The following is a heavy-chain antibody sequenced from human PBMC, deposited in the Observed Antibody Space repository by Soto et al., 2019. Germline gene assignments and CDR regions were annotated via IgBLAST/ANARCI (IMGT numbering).Heavy chain of an antibody. D-gene: IGHD6-13*01. V-gene: IGHV4-39*01. J-gene: IGHJ4*02. CDR1: GGSISSGGYY. CDR2: IYYSGST. Sequence: ASDTLSLTCTVSGGSISSGGYYWSWIRQPPGKGLEWIGSIYYSGSTYYNPSLKSRVTISVDTSKNQFSLKLSSVTAADTAVYYCERLYRLQLGYYFDYWGQGTLVTVSS. CDR3: ERLYRLQLGYYFDY.